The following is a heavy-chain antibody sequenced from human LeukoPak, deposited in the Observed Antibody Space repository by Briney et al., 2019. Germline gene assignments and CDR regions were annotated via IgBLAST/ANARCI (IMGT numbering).Heavy chain of an antibody. CDR2: IYYSGST. Sequence: PSETLSLTCTVSGGSISSGAYYWSWIRQHPGKGLEWIGYIYYSGSTYYNPSLKSRVTISVDTYKNQFSLKLSSVTAADTAVYYCARVRKYGSGSYLDYWGQGTLVTVSS. V-gene: IGHV4-30-4*08. J-gene: IGHJ4*02. CDR1: GGSISSGAYY. CDR3: ARVRKYGSGSYLDY. D-gene: IGHD3-10*01.